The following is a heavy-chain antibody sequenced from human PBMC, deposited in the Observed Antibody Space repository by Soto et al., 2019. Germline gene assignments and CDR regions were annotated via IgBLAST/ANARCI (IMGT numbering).Heavy chain of an antibody. D-gene: IGHD6-13*01. J-gene: IGHJ4*02. CDR3: TTGDQGFVEIAAAGRVDY. Sequence: LRLSCAASGFTFSNAWMSWVRQAPGKGLEWVGRIKSKTDGGTTDYAAPVKGRFTISRDDSKNTLYLQMNSLKTEDTAVYYCTTGDQGFVEIAAAGRVDYWGQGTLVTVSS. CDR2: IKSKTDGGTT. CDR1: GFTFSNAW. V-gene: IGHV3-15*01.